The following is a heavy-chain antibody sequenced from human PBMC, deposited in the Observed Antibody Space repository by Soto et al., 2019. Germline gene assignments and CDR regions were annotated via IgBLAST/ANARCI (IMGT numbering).Heavy chain of an antibody. J-gene: IGHJ5*02. CDR1: GGSISSGGYY. CDR2: IYYSGST. V-gene: IGHV4-31*03. CDR3: ARMDPNYNWFDP. Sequence: SETLSLTCTVSGGSISSGGYYWSWIRQHPGKGLEWIGYIYYSGSTYYNPSLKSRVTISVDTSKNQFSLKLSSVTAADTAVYYCARMDPNYNWFDPWGQGTRVTVSS.